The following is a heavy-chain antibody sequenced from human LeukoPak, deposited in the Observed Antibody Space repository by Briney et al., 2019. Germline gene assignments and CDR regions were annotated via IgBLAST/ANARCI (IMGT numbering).Heavy chain of an antibody. CDR2: IRYDGSNK. CDR3: AKDLQGIAVAGAYYYYYYMDV. Sequence: GGSLRLSCAASGFTFSSYGMHWVRQAPGKGLEWVAFIRYDGSNKYYADSVKGRVTISRDNSKNTLYLQMNSLRAEDTAVYYCAKDLQGIAVAGAYYYYYYMDVWGKGTTVTVSS. CDR1: GFTFSSYG. J-gene: IGHJ6*03. D-gene: IGHD6-19*01. V-gene: IGHV3-30*02.